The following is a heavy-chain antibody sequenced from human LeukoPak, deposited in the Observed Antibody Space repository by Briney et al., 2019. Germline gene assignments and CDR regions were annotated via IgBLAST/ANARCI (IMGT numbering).Heavy chain of an antibody. J-gene: IGHJ3*02. CDR2: IYTSGST. Sequence: SETLSLTCTVSGGSISSYYWSWIRQPAGKGLEWIGRIYTSGSTNYNPSLKSRVTMSVDTSKNQFSLKLSFVTAADTAVYYCARSYPFSDAFDIWGQGTMVTVSS. CDR3: ARSYPFSDAFDI. V-gene: IGHV4-4*07. CDR1: GGSISSYY.